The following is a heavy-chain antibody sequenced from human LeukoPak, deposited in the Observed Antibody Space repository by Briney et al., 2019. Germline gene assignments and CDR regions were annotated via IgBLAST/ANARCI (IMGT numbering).Heavy chain of an antibody. V-gene: IGHV4-39*01. Sequence: SETLSLTCTVSGGSISSSSYYWGWIRQPPGKGLEGIGSIYYSGSTYYNPSLKRRVTISVDTSKNQFALKLNSVTAADTAVYYCARLIIYYYGSGSYPQPFDYWGQGTLVTVSS. CDR3: ARLIIYYYGSGSYPQPFDY. J-gene: IGHJ4*02. CDR1: GGSISSSSYY. CDR2: IYYSGST. D-gene: IGHD3-10*01.